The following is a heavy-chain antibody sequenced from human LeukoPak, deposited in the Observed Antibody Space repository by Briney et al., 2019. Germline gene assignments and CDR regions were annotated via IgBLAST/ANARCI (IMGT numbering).Heavy chain of an antibody. CDR3: ARAPENDGSGSYED. J-gene: IGHJ4*02. V-gene: IGHV4-4*02. D-gene: IGHD3-10*01. CDR2: IYHSGST. Sequence: SGTLSLTCAVSGGSISSSNWWSWVRQPPGKGLEWIGGIYHSGSTNYNPSLKSRVTISVDKSKNQFSLKLSSVTAADTAVYYCARAPENDGSGSYEDWGQGTLVTVSS. CDR1: GGSISSSNW.